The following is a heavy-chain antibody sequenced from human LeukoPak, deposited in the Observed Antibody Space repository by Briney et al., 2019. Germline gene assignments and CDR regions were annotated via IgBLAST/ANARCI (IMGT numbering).Heavy chain of an antibody. CDR1: GGTFSSYA. CDR3: ARAPTSDNSDYYFDY. D-gene: IGHD3-10*01. CDR2: IIPIFGTA. J-gene: IGHJ4*02. V-gene: IGHV1-69*13. Sequence: GASVKVSCKASGGTFSSYAISWVRQAPGQGLEWMGGIIPIFGTANYAQKFQGRVTITADESTSTAYMELSSLTSEDTAVYYCARAPTSDNSDYYFDYWGQGTLVTVSS.